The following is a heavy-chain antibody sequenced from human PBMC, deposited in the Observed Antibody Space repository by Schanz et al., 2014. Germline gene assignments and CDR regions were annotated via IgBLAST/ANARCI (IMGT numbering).Heavy chain of an antibody. Sequence: QAQLVESGGGVVQPGGSLRLSCAASRFAFSNCGMHWVRQAPGKGLEWVAFIRYDASNEYYADSVKGRFTISRDNSKNTLYLQMNSLTPDDTAVYDCAKALKPYIASRNGLDVWGHGTTVTVSS. CDR2: IRYDASNE. CDR3: AKALKPYIASRNGLDV. CDR1: RFAFSNCG. D-gene: IGHD3-16*01. V-gene: IGHV3-30*02. J-gene: IGHJ6*02.